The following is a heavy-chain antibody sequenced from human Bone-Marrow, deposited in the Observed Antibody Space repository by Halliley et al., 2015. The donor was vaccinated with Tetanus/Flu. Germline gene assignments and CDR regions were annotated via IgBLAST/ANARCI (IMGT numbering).Heavy chain of an antibody. D-gene: IGHD2-21*01. CDR3: VKYRGMVIAKYYFGY. V-gene: IGHV3-23*01. Sequence: SLRLSCAASGFTINTHAMGWVRQAPGKGLEWVSLSSSGGSTFYADSVKGRFTISKDYSKSTLNLQLNSLRVEDTAVYYCVKYRGMVIAKYYFGYWGQGTLVTVSS. CDR2: SSSGGST. J-gene: IGHJ4*02. CDR1: GFTINTHA.